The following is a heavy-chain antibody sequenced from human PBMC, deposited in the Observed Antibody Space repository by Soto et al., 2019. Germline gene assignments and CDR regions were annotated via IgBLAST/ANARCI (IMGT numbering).Heavy chain of an antibody. D-gene: IGHD3-10*01. V-gene: IGHV1-3*01. CDR1: GYTFTSYA. CDR2: INAGNGNT. Sequence: VKVSCKASGYTFTSYAMHWVRQAPGQRLEWMGWINAGNGNTKYSQKFQGRVTITRDTSASTAYMELSSLRSEDTAVYYCASGALSYYGMDVWGQGTTVTVSS. J-gene: IGHJ6*02. CDR3: ASGALSYYGMDV.